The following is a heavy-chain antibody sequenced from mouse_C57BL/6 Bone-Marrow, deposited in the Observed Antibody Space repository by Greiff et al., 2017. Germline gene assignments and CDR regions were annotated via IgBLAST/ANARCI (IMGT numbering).Heavy chain of an antibody. V-gene: IGHV1-36*01. CDR3: ARDYYYEGYYFDY. CDR2: VYPYNGGT. D-gene: IGHD1-1*01. CDR1: GFTFTDYY. Sequence: VQLQQSGPVLVKPGPSVKISCQASGFTFTDYYMHWVKQSNGKSLEWIGLVYPYNGGTSYNQKFTGKATLTVDTSSSTAYMELKSLTSEDSAVYYGARDYYYEGYYFDYWGQGTAGTVSA. J-gene: IGHJ2*01.